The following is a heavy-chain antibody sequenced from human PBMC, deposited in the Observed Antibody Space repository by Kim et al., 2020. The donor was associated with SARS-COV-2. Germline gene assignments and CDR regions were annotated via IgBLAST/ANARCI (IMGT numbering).Heavy chain of an antibody. CDR1: GFTFSIYA. J-gene: IGHJ1*01. V-gene: IGHV3-23*01. CDR2: IRGSGEST. D-gene: IGHD6-19*01. Sequence: GGSLRLSCAASGFTFSIYAMSRIRQAPGKGLEWVSGIRGSGESTTYADSVKGRVTISSDNSKNTLYLQMDRLRVNDTALYYCAEISSGSSGWFEYFQDLGQGTLVTVS. CDR3: AEISSGSSGWFEYFQD.